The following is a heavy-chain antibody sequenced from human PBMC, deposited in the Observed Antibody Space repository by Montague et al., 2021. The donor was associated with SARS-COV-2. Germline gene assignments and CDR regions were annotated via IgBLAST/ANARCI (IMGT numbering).Heavy chain of an antibody. CDR3: AREATSRFGDLMGVWFDP. CDR2: IHNSGNT. Sequence: SETLSLTCTVSGGSLSTYYWSWIRQSAGKGLGWIGRIHNSGNTNYNPTLRSRVTMSVDTSKNQFSLKLNSVTAADTAVYYCAREATSRFGDLMGVWFDPWGQGTLVTVSS. V-gene: IGHV4-4*07. CDR1: GGSLSTYY. J-gene: IGHJ5*02. D-gene: IGHD3-10*01.